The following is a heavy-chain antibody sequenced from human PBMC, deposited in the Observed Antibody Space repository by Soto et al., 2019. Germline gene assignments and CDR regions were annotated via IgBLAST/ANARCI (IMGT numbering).Heavy chain of an antibody. D-gene: IGHD6-13*01. J-gene: IGHJ5*02. V-gene: IGHV4-59*01. CDR1: GGSINDYY. Sequence: SETLSLTCTVSGGSINDYYWNWIRKPPGKGLEWLGYIYYSGSTNYSPALKSRVTISLDTSKNQFSLKVTSVTAADTAVYYCARGVPNTAYSSSWYENWFDPWGQGTLVTVSS. CDR3: ARGVPNTAYSSSWYENWFDP. CDR2: IYYSGST.